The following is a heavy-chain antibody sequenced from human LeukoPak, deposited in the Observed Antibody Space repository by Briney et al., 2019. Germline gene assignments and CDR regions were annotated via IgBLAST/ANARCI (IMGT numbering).Heavy chain of an antibody. CDR2: INHSGST. Sequence: PSETLSLTCAVYGGSFSGYYWSWIRQPPGKGLEWIGEINHSGSTNYNPSLKSRVTISVDTSKNQFSLKLSSVTAADTAVYYCARTSLYYYYYMDVWGKGTTVTVSS. CDR3: ARTSLYYYYYMDV. CDR1: GGSFSGYY. V-gene: IGHV4-34*01. J-gene: IGHJ6*03.